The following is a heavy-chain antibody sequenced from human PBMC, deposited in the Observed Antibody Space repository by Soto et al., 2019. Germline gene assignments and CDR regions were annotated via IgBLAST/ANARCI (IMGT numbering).Heavy chain of an antibody. D-gene: IGHD3-22*01. CDR3: AKATSPYYYDSSGYYDYYYGMDV. CDR2: ISGSGGST. CDR1: GFTFSSYA. J-gene: IGHJ6*02. Sequence: GGSLRLSCAASGFTFSSYAMSWVRQAPGKGLEWVSAISGSGGSTYYADSVQGRFTISRDNSKNTLYLQMNSLRAEDTAVDYCAKATSPYYYDSSGYYDYYYGMDVWGQGTTVTVSS. V-gene: IGHV3-23*01.